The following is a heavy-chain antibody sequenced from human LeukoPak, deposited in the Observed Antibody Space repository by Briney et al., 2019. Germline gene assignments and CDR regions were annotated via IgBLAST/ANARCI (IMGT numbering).Heavy chain of an antibody. CDR3: ARVGSSSWDMFDY. J-gene: IGHJ4*02. D-gene: IGHD6-13*01. CDR2: ISGSGGST. Sequence: GGSLRLSCAASGFTFSSYAMSWVRQAPGKGLEWVSAISGSGGSTYYADSVKGRFTISRDNSKNSLYLQMNSLRGEDTAVYYCARVGSSSWDMFDYWGQGTLVTVSS. V-gene: IGHV3-23*01. CDR1: GFTFSSYA.